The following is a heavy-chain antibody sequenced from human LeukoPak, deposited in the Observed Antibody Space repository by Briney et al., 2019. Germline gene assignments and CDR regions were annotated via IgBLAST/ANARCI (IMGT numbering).Heavy chain of an antibody. J-gene: IGHJ4*02. CDR3: ARQSGIVGPTGFDY. V-gene: IGHV4-59*08. CDR1: GGSLSGYY. CDR2: IYYTGST. Sequence: PSEPLSLTCSVSGGSLSGYYWNWVRQPPGKGLEWIGYIYYTGSTNYNPSLNSRVPISMDTSKNQFSLKLTAVTAADTALYHCARQSGIVGPTGFDYSGRGRLVSVSS. D-gene: IGHD1-26*01.